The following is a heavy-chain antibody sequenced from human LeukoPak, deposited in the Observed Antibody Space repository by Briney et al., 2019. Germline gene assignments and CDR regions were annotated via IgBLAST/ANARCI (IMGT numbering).Heavy chain of an antibody. J-gene: IGHJ4*02. CDR3: ARKTIFGVVIAPSFDY. Sequence: SETLSLTCTVSGYSISSGYYWGWIRQPPGKGLEWIGSIYHSGSTYYNPSLKSRVTISIDTSKNQFSLKLSSVTAADTAVYYCARKTIFGVVIAPSFDYWSQGTLVTVSS. CDR2: IYHSGST. D-gene: IGHD3-3*01. CDR1: GYSISSGYY. V-gene: IGHV4-38-2*02.